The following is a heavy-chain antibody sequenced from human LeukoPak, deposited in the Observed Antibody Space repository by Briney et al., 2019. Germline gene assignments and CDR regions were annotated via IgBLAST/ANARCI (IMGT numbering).Heavy chain of an antibody. J-gene: IGHJ6*02. CDR1: GFPLSSHW. CDR3: ARNNGMDV. V-gene: IGHV3-7*03. Sequence: GGSLRLSCAASGFPLSSHWMTWVRQVPGRGPEWVANVNRDGSETYYLDSVKGRFTISKDNAKNSLYLQMNSLRAEDTALYHCARNNGMDVWGQGTTVIVSS. CDR2: VNRDGSET.